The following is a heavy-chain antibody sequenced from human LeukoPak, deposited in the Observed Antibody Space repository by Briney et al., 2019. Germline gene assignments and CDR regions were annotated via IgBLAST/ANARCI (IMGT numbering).Heavy chain of an antibody. CDR2: ILYTGST. V-gene: IGHV4-59*01. D-gene: IGHD6-13*01. CDR1: SGSISTYY. Sequence: SETLSPTCTVSSGSISTYYCTWIRQPPGKALEWIGNILYTGSTNYNPSLKSRLTISVDTSKKEFSLKLTSVAAADTAVYYCARGSVWSRFLCSWGQGALVTVSS. J-gene: IGHJ5*02. CDR3: ARGSVWSRFLCS.